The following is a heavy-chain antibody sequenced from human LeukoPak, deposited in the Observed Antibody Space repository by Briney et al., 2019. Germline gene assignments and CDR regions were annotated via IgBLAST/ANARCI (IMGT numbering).Heavy chain of an antibody. CDR3: AKDTFYYYDSSGYPDY. Sequence: PGGSLRLSCAASGFTFSSYGMHWVRQAPGKGLEWVAFIRHDGSNKYYADSVKGRFTISRDNSKNTLYLQMNSLRAEDTAVYYCAKDTFYYYDSSGYPDYWGQGTLVTVSS. J-gene: IGHJ4*02. V-gene: IGHV3-30*02. CDR2: IRHDGSNK. D-gene: IGHD3-22*01. CDR1: GFTFSSYG.